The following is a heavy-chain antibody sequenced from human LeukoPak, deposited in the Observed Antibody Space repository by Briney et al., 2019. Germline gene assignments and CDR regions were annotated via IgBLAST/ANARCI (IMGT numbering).Heavy chain of an antibody. V-gene: IGHV4-31*03. CDR2: IYYSGST. Sequence: SETLSLTCTVSGGSISSGDYYWSWIRQHPGKGLEWIGYIYYSGSTYYNPSLKSRVTISVDTSKNQFSLKLSPVTAADTAVYYCARVYTAMSTTAFDYWGQGTLVTVSS. J-gene: IGHJ4*02. CDR1: GGSISSGDYY. CDR3: ARVYTAMSTTAFDY. D-gene: IGHD5-18*01.